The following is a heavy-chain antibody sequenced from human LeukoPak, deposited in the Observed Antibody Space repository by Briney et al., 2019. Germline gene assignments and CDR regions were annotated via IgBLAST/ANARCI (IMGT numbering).Heavy chain of an antibody. CDR3: ARNPHAARDDAFDI. J-gene: IGHJ3*02. CDR1: GGSFSGYY. CDR2: INHSGST. V-gene: IGHV4-34*01. D-gene: IGHD6-6*01. Sequence: SETLSLTCAVYGGSFSGYYWSWIRQPPGKGLEWIGEINHSGSTNYNPSLKSRVTISVDTSKNQFSLKLSSVTAADTAVYYCARNPHAARDDAFDIWGQGTMVTVSS.